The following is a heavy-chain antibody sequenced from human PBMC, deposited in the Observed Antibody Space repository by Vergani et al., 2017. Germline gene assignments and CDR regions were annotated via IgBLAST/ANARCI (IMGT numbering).Heavy chain of an antibody. V-gene: IGHV1-69*08. J-gene: IGHJ6*02. CDR2: IITVLGKT. D-gene: IGHD2-21*02. CDR1: GATFRSNT. CDR3: ARDPRGYGGDPEDYYYGMDV. Sequence: QVQLVQSGAEVKKPGSSVKVSCKASGATFRSNTISWVRQVPGQGLEWMGRIITVLGKTKYAQDFQGRLTITADTSTSTAYMELTSLRSQDTAVYYCARDPRGYGGDPEDYYYGMDVLGQGTTVTVSS.